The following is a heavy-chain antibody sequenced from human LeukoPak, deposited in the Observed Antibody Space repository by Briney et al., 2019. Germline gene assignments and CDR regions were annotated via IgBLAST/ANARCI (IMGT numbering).Heavy chain of an antibody. CDR3: ARLAGRRDDYTKYFFDF. D-gene: IGHD4-11*01. V-gene: IGHV4-34*01. CDR2: INHSGGT. Sequence: SETLSLTCAVYGESFSGYYWSWIRQPPGKGLEWIGEINHSGGTNYNPSLESRVTLSVDTSKNQFSLKLRSVTAADTAMYYCARLAGRRDDYTKYFFDFWGQGTLVTVSS. J-gene: IGHJ4*02. CDR1: GESFSGYY.